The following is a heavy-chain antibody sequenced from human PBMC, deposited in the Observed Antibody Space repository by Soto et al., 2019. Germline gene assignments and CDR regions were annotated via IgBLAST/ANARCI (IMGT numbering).Heavy chain of an antibody. V-gene: IGHV3-48*01. D-gene: IGHD5-12*01. CDR2: ISSSSGLI. J-gene: IGHJ4*02. CDR1: GFTFTTYS. Sequence: PGGSLRLSCVASGFTFTTYSMNWVRQAPGKGLEWVSYISSSSGLIYYADSVKGRFTISRDNAKNSLYLQMNSLRAEDTAVYYCARDSAYAFDYWGQGTLVTVSS. CDR3: ARDSAYAFDY.